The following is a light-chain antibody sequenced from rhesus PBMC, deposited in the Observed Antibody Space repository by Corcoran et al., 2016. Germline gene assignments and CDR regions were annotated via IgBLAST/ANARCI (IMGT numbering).Light chain of an antibody. V-gene: IGKV2-65*01. Sequence: DVVMTQSPLSLPITPGQPASISCRSSHSLLHSNGNTYLTWYQQKPGQPPRRLIYEVSTRDSGVPDRFSGSGAGTDFRLKVSRVEAEDVEVYYCVQGTKVPRTFGQGTKVEIK. CDR3: VQGTKVPRT. J-gene: IGKJ1*01. CDR2: EVS. CDR1: HSLLHSNGNTY.